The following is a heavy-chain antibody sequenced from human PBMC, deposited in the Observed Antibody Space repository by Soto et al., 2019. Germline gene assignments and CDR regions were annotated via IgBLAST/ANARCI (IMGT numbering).Heavy chain of an antibody. CDR2: INPNSGGT. CDR3: ARGGQMGIGEYSYGRYYYYGMDV. Sequence: ASVKVSCKASGYTFTGYYMHWVRQAPGQGLEWMGWINPNSGGTNYAQKFQGWVTMTRDTSISQAYMELSRLRSDDTAVYYCARGGQMGIGEYSYGRYYYYGMDVWGQGTTVTVSS. V-gene: IGHV1-2*04. CDR1: GYTFTGYY. J-gene: IGHJ6*02. D-gene: IGHD5-18*01.